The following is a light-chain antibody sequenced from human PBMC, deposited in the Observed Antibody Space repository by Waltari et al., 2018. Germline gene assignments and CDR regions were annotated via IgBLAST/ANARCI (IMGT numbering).Light chain of an antibody. CDR3: QVWDDMTNHQI. J-gene: IGLJ2*01. CDR2: ADT. Sequence: SSVLTQPPSVSVAPGQTARIICAEHNIGSQHVHWYQQRPCQAPLLVVYADTDRPSGIPDRFSGSNSGSTATLTISRVDAGDEADYYCQVWDDMTNHQIFGGGTRLTVL. V-gene: IGLV3-21*02. CDR1: NIGSQH.